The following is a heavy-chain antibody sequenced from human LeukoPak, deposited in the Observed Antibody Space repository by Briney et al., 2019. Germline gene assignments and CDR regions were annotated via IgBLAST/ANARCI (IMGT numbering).Heavy chain of an antibody. CDR2: IKQDGSEK. CDR1: GFTFSSYW. Sequence: GGSLRLSCAASGFTFSSYWMNWVRQAPGKGLEWVAIIKQDGSEKNYVDSVKGRFTISRDNDKNSLYLQMNSLRPEDTAIYYCATYNSDSGVIDYWGPGTLVTVSS. D-gene: IGHD3-10*01. J-gene: IGHJ4*02. CDR3: ATYNSDSGVIDY. V-gene: IGHV3-7*01.